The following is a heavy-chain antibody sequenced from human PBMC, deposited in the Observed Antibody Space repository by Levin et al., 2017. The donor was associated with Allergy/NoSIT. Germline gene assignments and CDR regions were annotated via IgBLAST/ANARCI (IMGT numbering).Heavy chain of an antibody. Sequence: SETLSLTCTVSGGSISSYYWSWIRQPPGKGLEWIGYIYYSGSTNYNPSLKSRVTISVDTSKNQFSLKLSSVTAADTAVYYCARDFVRGYYGSGMGWFDPWGQGTLVTVSS. CDR2: IYYSGST. CDR1: GGSISSYY. CDR3: ARDFVRGYYGSGMGWFDP. J-gene: IGHJ5*02. V-gene: IGHV4-59*01. D-gene: IGHD3-10*01.